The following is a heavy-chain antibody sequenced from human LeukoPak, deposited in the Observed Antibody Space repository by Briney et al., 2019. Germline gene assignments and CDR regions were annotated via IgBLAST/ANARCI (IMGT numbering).Heavy chain of an antibody. CDR1: GGTFTSYD. V-gene: IGHV1-69*05. D-gene: IGHD4-17*01. CDR3: ANIGPSESLRGVYFDY. Sequence: SVKVSCKASGGTFTSYDISWVRQAPGQGLEWMGGINPIIGTTNYAQKFQGRVTMTRDKSTSTAYMELSSLRSEDTAVYYCANIGPSESLRGVYFDYWGQGTLVTVSS. CDR2: INPIIGTT. J-gene: IGHJ4*02.